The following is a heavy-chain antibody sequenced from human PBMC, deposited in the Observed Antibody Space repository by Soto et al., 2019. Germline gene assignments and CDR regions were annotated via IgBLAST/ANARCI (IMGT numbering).Heavy chain of an antibody. CDR2: INPNSGGT. J-gene: IGHJ4*02. V-gene: IGHV1-2*04. CDR1: GYIFTGYY. CDR3: ARVASNYYDSSGYYFDY. D-gene: IGHD3-22*01. Sequence: QVQLVQSGAEVKKPGASVKVSCKASGYIFTGYYIHWVRQAPGQGLGWMGWINPNSGGTNYAQKFQGWVTVTRDTSISTAYIELSRLRSDDTAVYYCARVASNYYDSSGYYFDYWGQGTLVTVSS.